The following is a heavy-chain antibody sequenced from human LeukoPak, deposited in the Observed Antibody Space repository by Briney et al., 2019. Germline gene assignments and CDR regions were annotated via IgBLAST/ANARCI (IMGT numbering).Heavy chain of an antibody. J-gene: IGHJ4*02. V-gene: IGHV3-21*01. Sequence: GGSLRLSCAASGFTFSSYSMNWVRQAPGKGLEWVSSISSSSRYIYYADSVKGRFTISRDNAKNSLYLQMNSLRAEDTAVYYCARDKVVPAARRLFDYWGQGTLVTVSS. CDR1: GFTFSSYS. CDR2: ISSSSRYI. CDR3: ARDKVVPAARRLFDY. D-gene: IGHD2-2*01.